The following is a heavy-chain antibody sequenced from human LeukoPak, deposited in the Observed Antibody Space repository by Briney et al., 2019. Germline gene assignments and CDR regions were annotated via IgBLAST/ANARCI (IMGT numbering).Heavy chain of an antibody. CDR1: GGSISSGSYY. J-gene: IGHJ3*02. CDR3: ARGAGSTTSNDAFDI. Sequence: PSQTLSLTCTVSGGSISSGSYYWSWIRQPAGKGLEWIGRIYTSGSTNYNPSLKSRVTISVDTSKNQFSLKLSSATAADTAVYSCARGAGSTTSNDAFDIWGQGTVVTVSS. CDR2: IYTSGST. V-gene: IGHV4-61*02. D-gene: IGHD1-1*01.